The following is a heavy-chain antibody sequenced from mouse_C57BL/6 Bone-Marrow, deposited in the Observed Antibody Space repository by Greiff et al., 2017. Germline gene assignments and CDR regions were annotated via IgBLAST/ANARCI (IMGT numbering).Heavy chain of an antibody. CDR1: GFTFSSYG. D-gene: IGHD1-1*01. V-gene: IGHV5-6*01. CDR2: ISSGGSYT. Sequence: EVQLVESGGDLVKPGGSLKLSCAASGFTFSSYGMSWVRQTPDKRLEWVATISSGGSYTYYPDSVKGRFTIYRDNAKNTLYRQMSSLKSEDTAMYYCARPYGSSLAWFGYWGQGTLVTVSA. CDR3: ARPYGSSLAWFGY. J-gene: IGHJ3*01.